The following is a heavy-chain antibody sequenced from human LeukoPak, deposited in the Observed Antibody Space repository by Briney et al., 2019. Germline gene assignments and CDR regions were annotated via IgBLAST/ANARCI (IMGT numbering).Heavy chain of an antibody. J-gene: IGHJ6*03. CDR3: ARADAAPHYYYYYMDV. CDR1: AFRFSSYG. Sequence: GGSLSLSFAASAFRFSSYGMHWVRQAPGKGPEWVAFMRSDSSNQYNADSVKGRFTISRDNSKNTLYLQMNSLRAEDTAVYYCARADAAPHYYYYYMDVWGKGTTVTVSS. CDR2: MRSDSSNQ. D-gene: IGHD6-6*01. V-gene: IGHV3-30*02.